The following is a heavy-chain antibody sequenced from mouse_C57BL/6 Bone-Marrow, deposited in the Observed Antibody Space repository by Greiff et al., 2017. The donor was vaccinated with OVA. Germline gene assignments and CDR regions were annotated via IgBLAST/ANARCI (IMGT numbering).Heavy chain of an antibody. CDR2: ISDGGSYT. D-gene: IGHD2-2*01. J-gene: IGHJ1*03. V-gene: IGHV5-4*01. Sequence: EVQLVESGGGLVKPGGSLKLSCAASGFTFSSYAMSWVRQTPEKRLEWVATISDGGSYTYYPDNVKGRFTISRDNAKNNLYLQMSHLKSEDTAMYYGARDGALLWLRRWYFDVWGTGTTVTVSS. CDR3: ARDGALLWLRRWYFDV. CDR1: GFTFSSYA.